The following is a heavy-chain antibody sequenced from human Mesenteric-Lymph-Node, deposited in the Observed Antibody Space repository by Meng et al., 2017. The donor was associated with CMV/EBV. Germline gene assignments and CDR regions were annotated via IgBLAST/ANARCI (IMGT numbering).Heavy chain of an antibody. CDR3: ARDTGAGCDY. J-gene: IGHJ4*01. V-gene: IGHV3-23*03. CDR1: GFTFSSYA. Sequence: GGSLRLSCAASGFTFSSYAMRWVRQAPGKGLEWVSLIYSGGSSAFYADSVKGRFTISRDDSRNTLYLHFDSLRAEGTAIYYCARDTGAGCDYWGHGALVTVSS. D-gene: IGHD4-11*01. CDR2: IYSGGSSA.